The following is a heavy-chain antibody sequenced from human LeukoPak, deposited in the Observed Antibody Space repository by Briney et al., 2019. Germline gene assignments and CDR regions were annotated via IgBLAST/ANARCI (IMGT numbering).Heavy chain of an antibody. D-gene: IGHD3-10*01. CDR2: INHSGST. J-gene: IGHJ4*02. CDR3: ARVGVVRGVRF. Sequence: PSETLSLTCAVYGGSFSGYYWSWIRQPPGKGLEWIGEINHSGSTNYNPSLKSRVTISVDTSKNQFSLKLSSVTAADTAVYYCARVGVVRGVRFWGQGTLVTVSS. V-gene: IGHV4-34*01. CDR1: GGSFSGYY.